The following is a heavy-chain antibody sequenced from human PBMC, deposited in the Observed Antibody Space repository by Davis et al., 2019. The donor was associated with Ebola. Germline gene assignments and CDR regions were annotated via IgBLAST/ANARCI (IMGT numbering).Heavy chain of an antibody. CDR1: GFTFGDYA. CDR2: IIWDGRST. CDR3: TAYDSTFRNY. V-gene: IGHV3-43D*03. J-gene: IGHJ4*02. D-gene: IGHD3-22*01. Sequence: PGGSLRLSCAASGFTFGDYAMHWVRQAPGKGLEWVSLIIWDGRSTAYADSVRERFSISRDNSRSFLYLQMNGLRAEDTALYYCTAYDSTFRNYWGQGTLVTVSS.